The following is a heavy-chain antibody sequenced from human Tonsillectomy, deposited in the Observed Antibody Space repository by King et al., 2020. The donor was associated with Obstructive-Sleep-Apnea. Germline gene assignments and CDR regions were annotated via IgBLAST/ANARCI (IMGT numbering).Heavy chain of an antibody. V-gene: IGHV3-53*04. J-gene: IGHJ2*01. CDR2: IYSGGSR. Sequence: VQLVESGGGLVQPGGSLRLSCAASGFTVSSNYMSWVRPAPGKGLEWVSVIYSGGSRYYADSLKGRFTISRPNSKNTLYLQMNSLRAEDTAVYYCASLHYYDSSGYFDLWGRGTLVTVSS. D-gene: IGHD3-22*01. CDR3: ASLHYYDSSGYFDL. CDR1: GFTVSSNY.